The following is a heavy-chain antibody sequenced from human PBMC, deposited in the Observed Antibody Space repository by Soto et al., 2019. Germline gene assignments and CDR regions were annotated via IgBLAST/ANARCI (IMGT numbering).Heavy chain of an antibody. CDR2: IKFDGSGI. D-gene: IGHD4-17*01. Sequence: GGSLRLSCVASGFTFSVYWMRWVRQAPGEGLEWVARIKFDGSGIQYADSVKGRFTISRDNAKNSLYLQMNSLRAEDTAVYYCARAHDYGDYPFDYWGQGTLVTVSS. V-gene: IGHV3-7*01. CDR1: GFTFSVYW. CDR3: ARAHDYGDYPFDY. J-gene: IGHJ4*02.